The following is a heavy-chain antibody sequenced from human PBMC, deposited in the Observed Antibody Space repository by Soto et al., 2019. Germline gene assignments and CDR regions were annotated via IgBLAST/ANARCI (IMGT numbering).Heavy chain of an antibody. J-gene: IGHJ4*02. CDR3: ARHNYGSGSTYCDY. CDR1: GGSISSYY. CDR2: IYYSGNT. D-gene: IGHD3-10*01. V-gene: IGHV4-59*08. Sequence: QVQLQESGPGLVKPSETLSLTCTVSGGSISSYYWSWIRQPPGKGLEWIGYIYYSGNTNYNPSLKRRVTISVDTSKNQYSLKLNAMTAADSAVYYWARHNYGSGSTYCDYWGQGTLVTVSS.